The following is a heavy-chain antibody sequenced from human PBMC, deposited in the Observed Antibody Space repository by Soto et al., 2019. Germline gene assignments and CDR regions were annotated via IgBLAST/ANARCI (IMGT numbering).Heavy chain of an antibody. CDR2: GSYSGTT. CDR3: ARGATVTQYDY. D-gene: IGHD4-17*01. Sequence: LSLTCTVSGVSFSSGSFYWAWIRQPPGKGLEWIGFGSYSGTTNYKPSLKSRVTISVDTSRSQISLKVSSLTAADTAVYYCARGATVTQYDYWGQGTLVTVSS. V-gene: IGHV4-61*01. CDR1: GVSFSSGSFY. J-gene: IGHJ4*02.